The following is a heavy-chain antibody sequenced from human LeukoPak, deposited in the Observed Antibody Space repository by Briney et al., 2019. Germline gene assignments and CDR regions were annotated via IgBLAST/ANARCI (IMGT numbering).Heavy chain of an antibody. D-gene: IGHD1-1*01. Sequence: GGSLRLSCAAAGFTFSKFAMHWVRQAPGKGLEWVAVVSYDGSYKYYADSVKGRFTISRDNSKNNLYLQMNSLRAKDTAVYYCARAPGYGAAYYFDYWGQGTLVTVSS. V-gene: IGHV3-30*04. J-gene: IGHJ4*02. CDR3: ARAPGYGAAYYFDY. CDR2: VSYDGSYK. CDR1: GFTFSKFA.